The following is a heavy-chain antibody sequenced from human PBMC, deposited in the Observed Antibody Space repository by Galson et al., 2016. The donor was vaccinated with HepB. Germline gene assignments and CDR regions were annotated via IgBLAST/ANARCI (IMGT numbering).Heavy chain of an antibody. Sequence: TLSLTCTVSGGSISSGGSFWGWIRQPPGKGLEWIGYMFDSGTTYYNPSLRSRVTISVDTSQNQFSLRLSSVTVADTAVYFCARQSAALGSGDDTFDTWGQGTMVTVSS. CDR1: GGSISSGGSF. J-gene: IGHJ3*02. CDR3: ARQSAALGSGDDTFDT. D-gene: IGHD2-15*01. CDR2: MFDSGTT. V-gene: IGHV4-31*03.